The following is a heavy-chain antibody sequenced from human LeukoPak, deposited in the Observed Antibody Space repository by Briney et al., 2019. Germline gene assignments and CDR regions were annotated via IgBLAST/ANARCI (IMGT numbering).Heavy chain of an antibody. CDR3: AREQAAAGFDP. CDR1: GYPFTGYY. J-gene: IGHJ5*02. Sequence: GASVQVSCQASGYPFTGYYMHWVRQAPGQGLEWMGWINPNSGGTNYAQKFQGRVTMTRDTSISTAYMELSRLRSDDTAVYYCAREQAAAGFDPWGQGTLVTVSS. D-gene: IGHD6-13*01. CDR2: INPNSGGT. V-gene: IGHV1-2*02.